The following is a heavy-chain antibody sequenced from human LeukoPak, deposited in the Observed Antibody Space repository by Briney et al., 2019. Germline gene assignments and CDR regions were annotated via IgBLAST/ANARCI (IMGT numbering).Heavy chain of an antibody. CDR2: IKQDGSEK. D-gene: IGHD2-15*01. CDR1: GFTFSSYW. J-gene: IGHJ3*02. CDR3: ARDRAVGGDAFDI. V-gene: IGHV3-7*01. Sequence: GGSLRLSCAASGFTFSSYWMSWVRQAPGKGLEWVANIKQDGSEKYYVDSVKGRFTISRDNAKNSLYLQMNSLRAEDTAVYCCARDRAVGGDAFDIWGQGTMVTVSS.